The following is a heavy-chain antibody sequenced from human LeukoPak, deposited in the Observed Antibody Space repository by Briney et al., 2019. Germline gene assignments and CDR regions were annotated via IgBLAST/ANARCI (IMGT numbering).Heavy chain of an antibody. D-gene: IGHD2-15*01. J-gene: IGHJ6*03. CDR2: MDQDGSEE. V-gene: IGHV3-7*01. CDR3: AKLSLPGGCSGGSCYYYYMDV. CDR1: GFTLSDYW. Sequence: GGSLRLSCAASGFTLSDYWMSWVRQAPGKGLEWVANMDQDGSEENYVDSVKGRFTISRDDAKNSLYLQMSSLRAEDTAVYSCAKLSLPGGCSGGSCYYYYMDVWGKGITVTVSS.